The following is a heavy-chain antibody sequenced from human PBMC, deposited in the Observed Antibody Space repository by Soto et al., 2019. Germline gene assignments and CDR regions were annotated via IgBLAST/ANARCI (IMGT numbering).Heavy chain of an antibody. Sequence: PGGSLRLSCAAPGFTFSSYGLHWVRQAPGKGVGWVAVISYDGSNKYFADSVKGRFTISRDNSKNTLYLQMNSLRAEDTAVYYCAKSAYGSGSYYNLYYFDYWGQGTLVTVSS. D-gene: IGHD3-10*01. J-gene: IGHJ4*02. CDR1: GFTFSSYG. CDR3: AKSAYGSGSYYNLYYFDY. V-gene: IGHV3-30*18. CDR2: ISYDGSNK.